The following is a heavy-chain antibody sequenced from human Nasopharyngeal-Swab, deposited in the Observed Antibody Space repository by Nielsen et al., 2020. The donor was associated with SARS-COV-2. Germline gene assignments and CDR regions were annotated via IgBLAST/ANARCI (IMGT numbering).Heavy chain of an antibody. J-gene: IGHJ5*02. V-gene: IGHV3-30-3*01. Sequence: VRQDPGKGLVWVAVISYDGSNKYYADSVKGRFTISRDNSKNTLYLQMNSLRAEDTAVYYCARDGIAFYDILPSSGWFDPWGQGTLVTVSS. D-gene: IGHD3-9*01. CDR2: ISYDGSNK. CDR3: ARDGIAFYDILPSSGWFDP.